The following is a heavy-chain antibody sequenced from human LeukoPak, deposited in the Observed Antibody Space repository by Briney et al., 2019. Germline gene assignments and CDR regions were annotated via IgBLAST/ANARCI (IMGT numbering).Heavy chain of an antibody. CDR2: ISSSISYI. V-gene: IGHV3-21*01. CDR1: GFTFSSYS. CDR3: ARGFGDYVLDE. D-gene: IGHD4-17*01. J-gene: IGHJ4*02. Sequence: GGSLRLSCAASGFTFSSYSMNWLRQAPGKGLEWVSSISSSISYIYYADSVKGRFTLSRDNAKNSLYLQMDSLRAEDTAVYYCARGFGDYVLDEWGQGTLVTVSS.